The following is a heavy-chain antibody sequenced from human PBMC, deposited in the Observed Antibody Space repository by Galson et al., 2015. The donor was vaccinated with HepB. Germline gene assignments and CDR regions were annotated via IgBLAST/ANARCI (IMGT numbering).Heavy chain of an antibody. V-gene: IGHV1-18*01. J-gene: IGHJ3*02. Sequence: SVKVSCKASGYTFTSYGISWVRQAPGQGLEWMGWISAYNGNTNYAQKLQGRVTMTTDTSTSTAYVELRSLRSDDTAVYYCARAMIVGASLGAFDIWGQGTMVTVSS. CDR3: ARAMIVGASLGAFDI. CDR2: ISAYNGNT. D-gene: IGHD1-26*01. CDR1: GYTFTSYG.